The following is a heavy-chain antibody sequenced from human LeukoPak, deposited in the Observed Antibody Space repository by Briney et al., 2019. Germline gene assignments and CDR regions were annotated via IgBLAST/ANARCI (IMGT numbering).Heavy chain of an antibody. CDR2: IYYSGST. V-gene: IGHV4-59*01. CDR3: ARASYFDSSAYVFDY. D-gene: IGHD3-22*01. CDR1: GGSISSYY. J-gene: IGHJ4*02. Sequence: SETLSLTCTVSGGSISSYYWSWIRQPPGKGLEWIGYIYYSGSTNYNPSLKSRVTISLDTSKNQFSLKLSSVTAADTAVYYCARASYFDSSAYVFDYWGQGTLVTVFS.